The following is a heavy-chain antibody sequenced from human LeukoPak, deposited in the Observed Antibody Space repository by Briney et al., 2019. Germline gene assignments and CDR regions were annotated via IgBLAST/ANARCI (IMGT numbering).Heavy chain of an antibody. CDR1: GFTFSSYS. CDR2: ISSSSSYI. CDR3: APAVAGPKFDY. Sequence: GGSLRLSCAASGFTFSSYSMNWVRQAPGKGLEWVSSISSSSSYIYYADSVKGRFGTSRDNAKKSLFLQMDSLSADDTAVYYCAPAVAGPKFDYGGQEIQVTVSP. V-gene: IGHV3-21*03. D-gene: IGHD6-19*01. J-gene: IGHJ4*02.